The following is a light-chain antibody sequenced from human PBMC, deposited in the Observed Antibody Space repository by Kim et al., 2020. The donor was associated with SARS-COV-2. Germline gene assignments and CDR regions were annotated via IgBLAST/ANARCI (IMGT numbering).Light chain of an antibody. J-gene: IGKJ4*01. Sequence: SPGASATLSCRASESVSSDLAWYQQKPGQAPRLLIYDASARATDIPARFSGSGSGTEFTLTISSLQSEDFAVYYCQQYNNWPPLTFGGGTKVDIK. CDR3: QQYNNWPPLT. V-gene: IGKV3-15*01. CDR1: ESVSSD. CDR2: DAS.